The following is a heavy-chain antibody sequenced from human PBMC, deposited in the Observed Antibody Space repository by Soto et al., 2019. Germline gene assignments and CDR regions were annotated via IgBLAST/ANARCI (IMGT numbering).Heavy chain of an antibody. Sequence: GESLKISCMGSGYKDSTWHNFTSYWIVWVRQMPGEGLEWMGIIYPGDSDTRYTPSFQGQVTISADKSINSVYLQWSSLKASDTAMNYCARLQAAAGDNDLTFDYWGQGTLVTVSS. D-gene: IGHD6-13*01. CDR3: ARLQAAAGDNDLTFDY. J-gene: IGHJ4*02. CDR2: IYPGDSDT. CDR1: GYKDSTWHNFTSYW. V-gene: IGHV5-51*01.